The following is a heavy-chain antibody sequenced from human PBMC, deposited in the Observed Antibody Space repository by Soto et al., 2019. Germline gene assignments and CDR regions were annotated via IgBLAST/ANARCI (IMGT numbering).Heavy chain of an antibody. Sequence: PGGSLRLSCAASGFTFSDYYMSWIRQAPGKGLEWISYISSSGNIIYYADSVKGRFTISRDNAKDSLYLQMGSLRAEDTAVYYCACLNTVAATFVWPHVMDVWGLGITVTVSS. CDR1: GFTFSDYY. V-gene: IGHV3-11*01. J-gene: IGHJ6*02. CDR3: ACLNTVAATFVWPHVMDV. D-gene: IGHD2-15*01. CDR2: ISSSGNII.